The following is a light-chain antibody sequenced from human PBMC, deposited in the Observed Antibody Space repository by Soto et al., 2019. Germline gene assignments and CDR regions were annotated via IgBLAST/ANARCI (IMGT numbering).Light chain of an antibody. CDR3: QQCHTAPYT. V-gene: IGKV1-39*01. Sequence: DIQMTQSPSSLSASVGDRVTITCRASQIISGYLNWYQQKPGKAPKLLIYAASTLQSGVPSRFSGSGSGTVLTLTVCSDQPEAFATYYCQQCHTAPYTFGQGTEL. CDR1: QIISGY. J-gene: IGKJ2*01. CDR2: AAS.